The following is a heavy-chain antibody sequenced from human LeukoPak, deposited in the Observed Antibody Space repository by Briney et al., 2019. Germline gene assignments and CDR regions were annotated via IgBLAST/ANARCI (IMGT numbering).Heavy chain of an antibody. CDR1: GFTFSSYG. V-gene: IGHV3-33*01. CDR3: ARRPYSSGWYVDY. D-gene: IGHD6-19*01. J-gene: IGHJ4*02. CDR2: IWYDGSNK. Sequence: PGESLRLSCAASGFTFSSYGMHWVRQAPGKGLEWVAVIWYDGSNKYYADSVKGRFTISRDNSKNTLYLQMNSLRAEDTAVYYCARRPYSSGWYVDYWGQGTLVTVSS.